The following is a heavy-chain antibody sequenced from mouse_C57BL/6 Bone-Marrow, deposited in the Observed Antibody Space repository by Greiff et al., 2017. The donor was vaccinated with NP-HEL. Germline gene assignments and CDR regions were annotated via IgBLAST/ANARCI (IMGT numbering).Heavy chain of an antibody. V-gene: IGHV1-50*01. CDR2: IDPSDSYT. D-gene: IGHD1-1*01. Sequence: VQLQQPGAELVKPGAPVKLSCKASGYTFTSYWMQWVKQRPGQGLEWIGEIDPSDSYTNYNQKFKGKATLTVDTSSSTPYMQLSSLTSDDAAVYYCAREGTTVDMDYRGQRTSVTVSS. J-gene: IGHJ4*01. CDR1: GYTFTSYW. CDR3: AREGTTVDMDY.